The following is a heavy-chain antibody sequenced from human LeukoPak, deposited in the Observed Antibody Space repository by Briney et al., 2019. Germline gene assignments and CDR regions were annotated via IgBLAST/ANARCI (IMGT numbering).Heavy chain of an antibody. CDR2: INHSGST. D-gene: IGHD3-22*01. V-gene: IGHV4-34*01. Sequence: SETLSLTCAVYGGSFSGYYWSWIRQPPGKGLEWIGEINHSGSTNYNPSLKSRVTISVDTSKNQFSLKLSSVTAADTAVYYCARCQRHYYSSGYYPLFYFDYWGQGTLVTVSS. CDR3: ARCQRHYYSSGYYPLFYFDY. J-gene: IGHJ4*02. CDR1: GGSFSGYY.